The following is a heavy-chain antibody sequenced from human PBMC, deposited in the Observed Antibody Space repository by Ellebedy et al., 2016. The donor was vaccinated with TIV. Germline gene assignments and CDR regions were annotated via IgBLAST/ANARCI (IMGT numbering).Heavy chain of an antibody. D-gene: IGHD3-10*01. CDR2: INGDGGFT. CDR3: ARGSDYYGSGSYYNQFDY. J-gene: IGHJ4*02. Sequence: GESLKISCAASGFTFSRHWMHWIRQAPGKGLVWLSRINGDGGFTSHADFVKGRFTISRDNAKNTLYLQMNSLKAEDTAMYYCARGSDYYGSGSYYNQFDYWGQGTLVTVSS. CDR1: GFTFSRHW. V-gene: IGHV3-74*01.